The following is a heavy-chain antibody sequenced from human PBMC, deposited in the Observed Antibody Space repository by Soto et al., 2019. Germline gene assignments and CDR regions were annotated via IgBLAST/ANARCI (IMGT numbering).Heavy chain of an antibody. CDR1: GGSISSGGYY. V-gene: IGHV4-31*03. J-gene: IGHJ4*02. Sequence: QVQLQESGPGLVKPSQTLSLTRTVSGGSISSGGYYWSWIRQHPGKGLEWIGYIYYSGSTYYNPSLKSRVTISVDTSKNQFSLKLSSVTAADTAVYYCARGPGGSSSGLIDYWGQGTLVTVSS. D-gene: IGHD6-6*01. CDR2: IYYSGST. CDR3: ARGPGGSSSGLIDY.